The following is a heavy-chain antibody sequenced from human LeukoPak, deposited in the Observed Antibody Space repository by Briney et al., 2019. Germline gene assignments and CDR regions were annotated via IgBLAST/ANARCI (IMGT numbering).Heavy chain of an antibody. CDR2: ISYDGSNK. CDR3: ARELPITMIVVVIGPFDY. CDR1: GFTFSSYA. V-gene: IGHV3-30*04. J-gene: IGHJ4*02. D-gene: IGHD3-22*01. Sequence: GGSLRLSGAASGFTFSSYAMHWVRQTPRKGLEWVAVISYDGSNKYYVDSVKGRFNISRDNSKNTLYLQMNSLRAEDTAVYYCARELPITMIVVVIGPFDYWGQGTLVTVSS.